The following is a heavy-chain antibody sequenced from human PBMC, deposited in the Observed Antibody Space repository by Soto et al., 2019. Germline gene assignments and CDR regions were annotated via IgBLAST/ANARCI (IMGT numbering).Heavy chain of an antibody. CDR3: ARGGDRGYDWGYYYYYGMDV. CDR2: INPNSGGT. D-gene: IGHD5-12*01. J-gene: IGHJ6*02. CDR1: GYTFTGYY. Sequence: ASVKVSCKASGYTFTGYYMHWVRQAPGQGLEWMGWINPNSGGTNYAQKFQGWVTMTRDMSISTAYMELSRLRSDDTAVYYCARGGDRGYDWGYYYYYGMDVWGQGTTVTVSS. V-gene: IGHV1-2*04.